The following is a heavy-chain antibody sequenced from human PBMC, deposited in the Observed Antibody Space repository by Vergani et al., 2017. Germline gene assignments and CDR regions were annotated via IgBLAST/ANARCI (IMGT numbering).Heavy chain of an antibody. CDR1: GFTFSDHY. CDR2: MSSGDSI. CDR3: AKYLRDSTDGLPDS. D-gene: IGHD2-21*02. J-gene: IGHJ4*02. V-gene: IGHV3-11*01. Sequence: QVQLVESGGGLVKPGGSLRLSCAASGFTFSDHYMSWVRQAPGKGLEWISYMSSGDSIYYADSVKGRFTVSRDNSKYILYLRMDSLRSEDTALYYCAKYLRDSTDGLPDSWGPGTLVIVSS.